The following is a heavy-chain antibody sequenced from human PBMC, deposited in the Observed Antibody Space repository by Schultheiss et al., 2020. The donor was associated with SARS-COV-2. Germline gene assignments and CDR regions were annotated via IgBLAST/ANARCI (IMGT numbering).Heavy chain of an antibody. D-gene: IGHD2-2*01. Sequence: TLSLTCAVYGGSFSGYYWSWIRQPPGKGLEWIGEINHSGSTNYNPSLKSRVTISVDTSKNQFSLKLSSVTAADTAVYYCARGPARGAYYYYYYMDVWGKGTTVTVSS. J-gene: IGHJ6*03. CDR3: ARGPARGAYYYYYYMDV. V-gene: IGHV4-34*01. CDR1: GGSFSGYY. CDR2: INHSGST.